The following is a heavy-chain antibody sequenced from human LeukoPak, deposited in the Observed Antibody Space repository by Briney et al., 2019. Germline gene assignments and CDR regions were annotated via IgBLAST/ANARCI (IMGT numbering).Heavy chain of an antibody. CDR2: IRSRAAGGSP. J-gene: IGHJ4*02. V-gene: IGHV3-49*04. Sequence: GGSLRLSCTGSGFTFGEYAVNWVRQAPGKGLEWVALIRSRAAGGSPEYSASVRVRVTISRDDSKGIPYQQLNRLKSEDTAVYFCTREVERGGSYWGGDYWGQGTLVTVSS. CDR3: TREVERGGSYWGGDY. CDR1: GFTFGEYA. D-gene: IGHD1-26*01.